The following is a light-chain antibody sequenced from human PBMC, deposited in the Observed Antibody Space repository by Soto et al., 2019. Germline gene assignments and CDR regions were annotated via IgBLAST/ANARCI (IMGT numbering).Light chain of an antibody. CDR1: QSVSSY. CDR2: DES. Sequence: EIVLTQSPATLSLSPGERATLSCRASQSVSSYLAWYQQKPGQDPRLLIYDESNRATGIPARFSGSGSGTDFTLTISSLEPEDSAVYFCQQRSNWPLTFGGGTKVEIK. V-gene: IGKV3-11*01. J-gene: IGKJ4*01. CDR3: QQRSNWPLT.